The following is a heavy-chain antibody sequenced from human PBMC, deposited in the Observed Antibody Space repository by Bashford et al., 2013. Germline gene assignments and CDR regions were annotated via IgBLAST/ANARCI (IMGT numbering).Heavy chain of an antibody. CDR1: GFSLSSSGVG. D-gene: IGHD1-7*01. Sequence: SGPTLVKPTQTLTLTCTFSGFSLSSSGVGVGWIRQPPGKALEWLALIYWDDDKRYSPSLKSRLTITKDTSKNQVVLTMTNMDPVDTATYYCARITWNSRFIDYWGQGTLVTVSS. CDR3: ARITWNSRFIDY. V-gene: IGHV2-5*02. J-gene: IGHJ4*02. CDR2: IYWDDDK.